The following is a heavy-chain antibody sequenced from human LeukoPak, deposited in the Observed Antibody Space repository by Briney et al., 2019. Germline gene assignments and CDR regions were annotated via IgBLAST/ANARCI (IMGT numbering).Heavy chain of an antibody. D-gene: IGHD1/OR15-1a*01. CDR1: GGSISNYY. J-gene: IGHJ6*03. CDR3: ARLGKTYYMDV. Sequence: SGTLSLTCTVSGGSISNYYWTWIRQSPGKGLEWIGNLYHSGAADYNPSLKTRVTTSVDTSKDQFSLSLRSSTAADTAVYFCARLGKTYYMDVWGTGTTVTVSS. V-gene: IGHV4-59*08. CDR2: LYHSGAA.